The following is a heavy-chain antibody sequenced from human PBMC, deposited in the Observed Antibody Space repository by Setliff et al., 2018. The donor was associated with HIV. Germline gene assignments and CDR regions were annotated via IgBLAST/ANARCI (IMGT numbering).Heavy chain of an antibody. V-gene: IGHV4-61*09. Sequence: PSETLSLTCTVSGGSIISEISWWAWIRQPAGKGPEWLGQIYMRGGTDYNPSLEGRVTISLDTSRNQFSLKLTSVTAADTAVYYCAVDHVTNIAESGYGYTRIDPWGPGISVTVS. CDR2: IYMRGGT. J-gene: IGHJ5*02. CDR3: AVDHVTNIAESGYGYTRIDP. CDR1: GGSIISEISW. D-gene: IGHD5-18*01.